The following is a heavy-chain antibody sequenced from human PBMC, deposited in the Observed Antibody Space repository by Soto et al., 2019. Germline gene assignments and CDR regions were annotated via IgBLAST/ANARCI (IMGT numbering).Heavy chain of an antibody. CDR3: ARSLLEWLLPSYYYYMDV. CDR2: MNPNSGNT. J-gene: IGHJ6*03. V-gene: IGHV1-8*01. D-gene: IGHD3-3*01. CDR1: GYTFTSYD. Sequence: ASVKVSCKASGYTFTSYDINWVRQATGQGLEWMGWMNPNSGNTGYAQKFQGRVTMTRNTSMSTAYMELSSLRSEDTAVYYCARSLLEWLLPSYYYYMDVWGKGTTVTVSS.